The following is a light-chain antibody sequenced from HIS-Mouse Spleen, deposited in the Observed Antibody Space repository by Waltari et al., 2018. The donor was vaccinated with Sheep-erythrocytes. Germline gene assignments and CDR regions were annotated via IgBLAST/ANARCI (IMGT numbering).Light chain of an antibody. CDR2: DVS. Sequence: QSALTQPRSVSGSPGQSVTISCTGTSSDVGGYNYVSWYQQHPGKAPKLMIYDVSNGPSVVPDRCSVSKSGNTASLTISGLQAEDEADYYCCSYAGSYNHVFATGTKVTVL. CDR3: CSYAGSYNHV. CDR1: SSDVGGYNY. V-gene: IGLV2-11*01. J-gene: IGLJ1*01.